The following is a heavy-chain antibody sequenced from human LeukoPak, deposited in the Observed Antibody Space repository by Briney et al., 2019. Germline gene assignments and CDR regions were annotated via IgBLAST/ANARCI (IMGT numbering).Heavy chain of an antibody. CDR3: ARDGEYSYGYGFDY. J-gene: IGHJ4*02. CDR2: IYGGGGT. D-gene: IGHD5-18*01. Sequence: PGGSLRLSCAAAGFTVSSKYMSWVRQAPGKGLEWVSVIYGGGGTYYADSVKGRFTISRDNSKNTLYRQMNSLRAEDTAVYYCARDGEYSYGYGFDYWGQGTLVTVSS. CDR1: GFTVSSKY. V-gene: IGHV3-66*01.